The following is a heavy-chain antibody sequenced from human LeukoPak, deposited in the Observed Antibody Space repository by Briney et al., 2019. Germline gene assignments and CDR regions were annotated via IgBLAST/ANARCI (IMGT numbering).Heavy chain of an antibody. J-gene: IGHJ6*02. CDR3: ARGGIGYGMDV. D-gene: IGHD2-15*01. CDR2: INPSGGST. V-gene: IGHV1-46*01. Sequence: APVKVSCKASGYTFTSYYMHWVRQAPGQGLEWMGIINPSGGSTGYAQKFQGRVTMTRNTSISTAYMELSSLRSEDTAVYYCARGGIGYGMDVWGQGTTVTVSS. CDR1: GYTFTSYY.